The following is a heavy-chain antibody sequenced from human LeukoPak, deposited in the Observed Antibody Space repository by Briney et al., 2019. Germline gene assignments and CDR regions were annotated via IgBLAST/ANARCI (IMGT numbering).Heavy chain of an antibody. CDR3: ATGDVVVPTAAQRPLDY. CDR1: GYSISSDHY. V-gene: IGHV4-38-2*02. D-gene: IGHD2-2*01. Sequence: PSETLSLTCTVSGYSISSDHYWAWVRQPPGKGLEWIGSVSHSGNTYYGPALKSRVTISIDTSKNQFSLGLSSVTAADTAVYYCATGDVVVPTAAQRPLDYWGQGTLVTVSS. J-gene: IGHJ4*02. CDR2: VSHSGNT.